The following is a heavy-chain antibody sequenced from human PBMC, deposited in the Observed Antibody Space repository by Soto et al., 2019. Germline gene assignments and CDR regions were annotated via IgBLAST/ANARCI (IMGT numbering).Heavy chain of an antibody. CDR3: ARENAGIAAAGYDF. CDR2: INAGNGNT. D-gene: IGHD6-13*01. J-gene: IGHJ4*02. CDR1: GYTFTSYS. V-gene: IGHV1-3*01. Sequence: ASVKVSCKASGYTFTSYSMHWVRQAPGQRLEWMGWINAGNGNTKYSQKFQGRVTITRDTSASTAYMELSSLRSEDTAVYYCARENAGIAAAGYDFWGQGTLVTVSS.